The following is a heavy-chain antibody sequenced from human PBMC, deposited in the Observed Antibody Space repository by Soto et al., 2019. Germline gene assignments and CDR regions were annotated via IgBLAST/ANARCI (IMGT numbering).Heavy chain of an antibody. D-gene: IGHD3-3*01. CDR2: IYYSGST. CDR3: ARGWSRRFLNWFDP. J-gene: IGHJ5*02. V-gene: IGHV4-39*01. Sequence: QLQLQESGPGLVKPSETLSLTCTVSGGSISSSSYYWGWIRQPPGKGLEWIGSIYYSGSTYYNPSLKSRVTISVDTSKTQCSLKLSSVTAADTAVYYCARGWSRRFLNWFDPWGQGTLVTVSS. CDR1: GGSISSSSYY.